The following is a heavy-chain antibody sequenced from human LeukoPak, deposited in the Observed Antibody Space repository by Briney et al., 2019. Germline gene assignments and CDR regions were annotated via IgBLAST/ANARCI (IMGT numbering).Heavy chain of an antibody. D-gene: IGHD3-22*01. CDR2: IYHSGST. CDR1: GGSISSSSYY. J-gene: IGHJ4*02. V-gene: IGHV4-39*07. CDR3: ARVVEDYYDSSGYLTFDY. Sequence: KSSETLSLTCTVPGGSISSSSYYWGWIRQPPGKGLEWIGSIYHSGSTYYNPSLKSRVTISVDTSKNQFSLKLSSVTAADTAVYYCARVVEDYYDSSGYLTFDYWGQGTLVTVSS.